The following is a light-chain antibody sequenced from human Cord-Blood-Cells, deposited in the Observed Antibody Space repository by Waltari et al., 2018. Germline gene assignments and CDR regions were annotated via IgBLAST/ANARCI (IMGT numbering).Light chain of an antibody. CDR1: SSDVGGYNY. CDR3: SSYTSSSTLNYV. CDR2: DVS. J-gene: IGLJ1*01. Sequence: QSALTQPASVSGSPGQSITISCTGTSSDVGGYNYVSWYQQHQGKAPKLMIYDVSNRPSGVSKRFSGSKSGNTASLTISGLQAEDEADYYCSSYTSSSTLNYVFGTGTKVTVL. V-gene: IGLV2-14*01.